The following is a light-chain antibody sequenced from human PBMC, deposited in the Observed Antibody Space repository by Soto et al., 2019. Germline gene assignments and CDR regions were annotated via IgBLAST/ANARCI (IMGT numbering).Light chain of an antibody. Sequence: QSALTQPRSVSGSPGQSVTISCTGISSDVGGYNYVSWYQQHPGKAPKVMIYDVSERPSGVPDRFSGSTSGNTASLTISGLQAEDEADYYCCSYAGSPRYVLGTGTKLTVL. CDR3: CSYAGSPRYV. CDR1: SSDVGGYNY. CDR2: DVS. J-gene: IGLJ1*01. V-gene: IGLV2-11*01.